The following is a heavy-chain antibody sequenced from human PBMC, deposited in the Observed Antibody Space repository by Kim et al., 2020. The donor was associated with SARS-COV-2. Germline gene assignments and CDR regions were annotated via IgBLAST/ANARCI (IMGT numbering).Heavy chain of an antibody. D-gene: IGHD3-10*01. J-gene: IGHJ4*02. CDR3: TSDRGVPADC. CDR1: GFPFSDAW. Sequence: GGSLRLSCAVSGFPFSDAWMSWVRQAPGKGLEWVGRIKSKAVGGTRDYAAPVKGRFTITKDDSEKMLYLQMNTLKTEDTAVYYCTSDRGVPADCWGKGTLVRVSS. CDR2: IKSKAVGGTR. V-gene: IGHV3-15*01.